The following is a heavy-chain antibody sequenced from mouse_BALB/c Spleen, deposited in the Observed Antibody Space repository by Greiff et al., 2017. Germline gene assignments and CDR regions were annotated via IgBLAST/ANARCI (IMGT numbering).Heavy chain of an antibody. J-gene: IGHJ3*01. V-gene: IGHV5-9-4*01. CDR2: ISSGGSYT. Sequence: EVQRVESGGGLVKPGGSLKLSCAASGFTFSSYAMSWVRQSPEKRLEWVAEISSGGSYTYYPDTVTGRFTISRDNAKNTLYLEMSSLRSEDTAMYYCARGIYDGYPFAYWGQGTLVTVSA. CDR1: GFTFSSYA. D-gene: IGHD2-3*01. CDR3: ARGIYDGYPFAY.